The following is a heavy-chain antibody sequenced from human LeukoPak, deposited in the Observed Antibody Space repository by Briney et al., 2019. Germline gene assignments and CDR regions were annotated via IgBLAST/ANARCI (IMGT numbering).Heavy chain of an antibody. CDR3: ARDRPPAYDYAAGRSLPGGFDP. J-gene: IGHJ5*02. D-gene: IGHD4/OR15-4a*01. Sequence: PSETLSLTCTDSGYSISSGYYWGWIRQPPGKGLEWIGSISHSGSTYYNPSLKSRVTISLEMSKNQFSLKLSSVTAADTAVYYCARDRPPAYDYAAGRSLPGGFDPWGQGTLVTVSS. V-gene: IGHV4-38-2*02. CDR1: GYSISSGYY. CDR2: ISHSGST.